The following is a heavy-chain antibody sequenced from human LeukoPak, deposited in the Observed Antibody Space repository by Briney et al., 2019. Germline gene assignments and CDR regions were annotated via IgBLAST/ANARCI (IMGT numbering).Heavy chain of an antibody. V-gene: IGHV1-8*03. CDR2: MNPNSGNT. CDR3: ARVSLNYDFWSGYYPEPSFDP. CDR1: GYTFTSYD. D-gene: IGHD3-3*01. J-gene: IGHJ5*02. Sequence: ASVKVSCKASGYTFTSYDINWVRQATGQGLEWMGWMNPNSGNTGYAQKFQGRVTITRNTSISTAYMELSSLRSEDTAVYYCARVSLNYDFWSGYYPEPSFDPWGQGTLVTVSS.